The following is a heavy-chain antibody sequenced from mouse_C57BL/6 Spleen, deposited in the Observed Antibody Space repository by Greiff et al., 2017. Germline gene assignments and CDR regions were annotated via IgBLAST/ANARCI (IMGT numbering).Heavy chain of an antibody. CDR1: GYAFSSYW. CDR2: IYPGDGDT. Sequence: QVQLQQSGAELVKPGASVKISCKASGYAFSSYWMNWVKQRPGKGLEWIGQIYPGDGDTNYNGKFKGKATLTADKSSSTAYMQLRSLTSEDSAVYFCARGPSSPHAMDYWGQGPSVTVSS. J-gene: IGHJ4*01. CDR3: ARGPSSPHAMDY. D-gene: IGHD1-1*01. V-gene: IGHV1-80*01.